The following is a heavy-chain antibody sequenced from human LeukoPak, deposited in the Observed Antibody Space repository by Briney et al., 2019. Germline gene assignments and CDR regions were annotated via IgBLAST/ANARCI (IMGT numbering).Heavy chain of an antibody. D-gene: IGHD1-26*01. CDR3: ASAPYSGSYYQRNYFDY. CDR2: ISSNGGST. CDR1: GFTFSSYA. V-gene: IGHV3-64*01. Sequence: GGSLRLSCAASGFTFSSYAMHWVRQAPGKGLEYVSAISSNGGSTYYANSVKGSFTISRDNSKNTLYLQMGSLRAEDMAVYYCASAPYSGSYYQRNYFDYWGQGTLVTVSS. J-gene: IGHJ4*02.